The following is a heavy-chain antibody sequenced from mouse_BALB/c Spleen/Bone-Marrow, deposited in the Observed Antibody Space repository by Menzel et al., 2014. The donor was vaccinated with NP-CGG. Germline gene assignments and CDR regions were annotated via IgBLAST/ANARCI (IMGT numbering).Heavy chain of an antibody. CDR3: TSTTVVGMDY. D-gene: IGHD1-1*01. Sequence: DVMLVESGGGWVQPGGSMKLSCVASGFTFSNYWMNWVRQSPEKGLEWVAEIRLKSNNYATHYAESVKGRFTISRDDSKSSVYLQMNNLRAEDTDIYYCTSTTVVGMDYWGQGTSVTVSS. V-gene: IGHV6-6*02. CDR2: IRLKSNNYAT. J-gene: IGHJ4*01. CDR1: GFTFSNYW.